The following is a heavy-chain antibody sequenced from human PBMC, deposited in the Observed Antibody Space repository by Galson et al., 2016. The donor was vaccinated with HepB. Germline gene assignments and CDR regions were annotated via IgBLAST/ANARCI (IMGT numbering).Heavy chain of an antibody. D-gene: IGHD3-3*01. CDR1: GFSLNTSGVA. CDR3: ARGGLFGVVIPFDY. Sequence: PALVKPTQTLTLTCTFSGFSLNTSGVAVGWIRQPPGKALEWLALLYWNDGKRHSPSPKNRLAIIKDTSKDQVVLTMTDVDPLDTATYFCARGGLFGVVIPFDYWGQGTLVIVSS. CDR2: LYWNDGK. V-gene: IGHV2-5*01. J-gene: IGHJ4*02.